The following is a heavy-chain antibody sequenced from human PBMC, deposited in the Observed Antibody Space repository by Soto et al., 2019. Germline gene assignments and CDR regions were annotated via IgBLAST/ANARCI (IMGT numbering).Heavy chain of an antibody. J-gene: IGHJ5*02. CDR2: INHSGST. CDR1: GGSFSGYY. V-gene: IGHV4-34*01. Sequence: SETLSLTCAVYGGSFSGYYWSWIRQPPGKGLEWIGEINHSGSTNYNPSLKSRVTISVDTSKNQFSLKLSSVTAADTAVYYCARHPIRFLEWFLPGWFDPWGQGTLVTVSS. D-gene: IGHD3-3*01. CDR3: ARHPIRFLEWFLPGWFDP.